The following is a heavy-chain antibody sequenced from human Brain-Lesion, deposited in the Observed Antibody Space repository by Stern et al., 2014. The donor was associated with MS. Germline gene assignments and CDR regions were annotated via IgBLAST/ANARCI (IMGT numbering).Heavy chain of an antibody. CDR2: IFNSGST. Sequence: QVQLVESGPGLVKPSQTLSLSCTVSGGSISSGGYYWSWIRQPAGKGLEWIGRIFNSGSTSYNPSLKGRVPISKDPSKNQFSLRLNSMTAADTAVYYCARGRVVPGFQYYATDVWGQGTTVIVSS. V-gene: IGHV4-61*02. D-gene: IGHD2-2*01. J-gene: IGHJ6*02. CDR3: ARGRVVPGFQYYATDV. CDR1: GGSISSGGYY.